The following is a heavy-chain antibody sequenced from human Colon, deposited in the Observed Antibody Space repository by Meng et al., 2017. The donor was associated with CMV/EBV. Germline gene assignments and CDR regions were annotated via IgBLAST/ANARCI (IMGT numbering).Heavy chain of an antibody. J-gene: IGHJ5*02. Sequence: GSLRLSCTVSGGSIRNYYWSWIRQPPGKGLEWIGYVYYSGRTNYNLSLKSRVTISVDTSKNQFSLKLSSVTAADTAVYYCARMRARTDWFDPWGQGTQVTVSS. V-gene: IGHV4-59*12. CDR3: ARMRARTDWFDP. CDR2: VYYSGRT. CDR1: GGSIRNYY. D-gene: IGHD5-12*01.